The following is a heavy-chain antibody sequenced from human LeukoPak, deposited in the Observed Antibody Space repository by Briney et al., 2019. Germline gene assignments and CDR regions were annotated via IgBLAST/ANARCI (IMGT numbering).Heavy chain of an antibody. J-gene: IGHJ6*02. D-gene: IGHD4-17*01. V-gene: IGHV1-18*01. CDR3: ARDRGGTVTTIIRHYYYYGMDV. Sequence: ASVKVSCKASGYTFTSYGISWVRQAPGQGLEWMGWISAYNGNTNYAQKLQGRVTMTTDTSTSTAYMELRSLRSDDAAVYYCARDRGGTVTTIIRHYYYYGMDVWGQGTTVTVSS. CDR1: GYTFTSYG. CDR2: ISAYNGNT.